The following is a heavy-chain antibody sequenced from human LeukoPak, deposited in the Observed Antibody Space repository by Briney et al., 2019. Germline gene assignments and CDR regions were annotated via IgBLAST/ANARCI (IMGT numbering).Heavy chain of an antibody. CDR2: IYYSGST. J-gene: IGHJ4*02. CDR1: GGSISSGDYY. D-gene: IGHD6-13*01. V-gene: IGHV4-30-4*01. CDR3: ARAYSSRPFDY. Sequence: SETLSLTCTVSGGSISSGDYYWSWIRQPPGKGLEWIGYIYYSGSTYYNPSLKSRVTISVDTSRNQFSLKLSSATAADTAVYYCARAYSSRPFDYWGQGTLVTVSS.